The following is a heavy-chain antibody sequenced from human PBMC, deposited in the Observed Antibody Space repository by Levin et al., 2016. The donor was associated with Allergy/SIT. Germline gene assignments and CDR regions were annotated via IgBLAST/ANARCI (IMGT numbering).Heavy chain of an antibody. J-gene: IGHJ5*02. Sequence: SETLSLTCTVSGGSISSSSYYWGWIRQPPGKGLEWIGSIYYSGSTYYNPSLKSRVTISVDTSKNQFSLKLSSVTAADTAVYYCARLGKYQLLFGDNWFDPWGQGTLVTVSS. V-gene: IGHV4-39*01. D-gene: IGHD2-2*01. CDR2: IYYSGST. CDR1: GGSISSSSYY. CDR3: ARLGKYQLLFGDNWFDP.